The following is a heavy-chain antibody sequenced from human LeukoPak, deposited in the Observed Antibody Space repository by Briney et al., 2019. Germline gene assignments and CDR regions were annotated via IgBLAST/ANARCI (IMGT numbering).Heavy chain of an antibody. V-gene: IGHV4-59*12. D-gene: IGHD2-15*01. Sequence: PSETLSLTCTVSGGSISSYYWSWIRQPPGKGLEWIGSIYYSGSTYYNPSLKSRVTIPVDTSKNQFSLKLSSVTAADTAVYYCARDGSALGMDYWGQGTLVTVSS. J-gene: IGHJ4*02. CDR1: GGSISSYY. CDR3: ARDGSALGMDY. CDR2: IYYSGST.